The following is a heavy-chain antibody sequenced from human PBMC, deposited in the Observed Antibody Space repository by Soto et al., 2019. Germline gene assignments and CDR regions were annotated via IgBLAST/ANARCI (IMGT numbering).Heavy chain of an antibody. CDR3: ARDHLGIAAGDFDL. J-gene: IGHJ4*02. CDR1: GFSFGTYN. CDR2: ISSGRPDI. D-gene: IGHD6-19*01. V-gene: IGHV3-21*01. Sequence: GGSLRLSCAASGFSFGTYNMNWVRQAPGKGLEWVSSISSGRPDIFYADSVRGRFTISRDDAKKSLFLQMNSLRADDTAVYYCARDHLGIAAGDFDLWGQGTLVTVSS.